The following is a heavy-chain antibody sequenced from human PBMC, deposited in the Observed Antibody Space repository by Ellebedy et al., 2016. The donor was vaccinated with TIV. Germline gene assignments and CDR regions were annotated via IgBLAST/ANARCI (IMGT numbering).Heavy chain of an antibody. Sequence: GESLKISCAASGFTFSYYALHWVRQAPGKGLEWVAIISYDGSHRYYADSVKGRFTISRDISKNTLYLQMNSLRAEDTAVYYCAREHMTSTGSPLDYWGQGTLVTVSS. CDR1: GFTFSYYA. V-gene: IGHV3-30-3*01. CDR3: AREHMTSTGSPLDY. J-gene: IGHJ4*02. D-gene: IGHD1-1*01. CDR2: ISYDGSHR.